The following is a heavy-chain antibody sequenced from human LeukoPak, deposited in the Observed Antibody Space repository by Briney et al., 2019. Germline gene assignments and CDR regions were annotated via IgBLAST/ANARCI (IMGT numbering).Heavy chain of an antibody. CDR3: ARDNRRRDDY. CDR1: GFTFSSYW. V-gene: IGHV3-7*03. Sequence: HPGGSLRDSCAASGFTFSSYWMTWVRQAPGKGLEWVANIKEDGSEKYYVDSVKGRFTISRDNAKNSLYLQMNSLRAEDTAVYYCARDNRRRDDYWGQGTLVTVSS. J-gene: IGHJ4*02. CDR2: IKEDGSEK.